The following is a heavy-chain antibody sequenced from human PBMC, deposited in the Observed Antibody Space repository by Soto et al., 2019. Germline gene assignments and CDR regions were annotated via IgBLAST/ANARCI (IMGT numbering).Heavy chain of an antibody. CDR1: GFTFSSYA. D-gene: IGHD2-15*01. Sequence: PGGSLRLSCAASGFTFSSYAMSWVRQAPGKGLEWVSAISGSGGSTYYADSVKGRFTISRDNSKNTLYLQMNSLRAEDTAVYYCAKEPLGYCSGGSCYHNWFDPWGHGTLVNVSS. CDR2: ISGSGGST. J-gene: IGHJ5*02. V-gene: IGHV3-23*01. CDR3: AKEPLGYCSGGSCYHNWFDP.